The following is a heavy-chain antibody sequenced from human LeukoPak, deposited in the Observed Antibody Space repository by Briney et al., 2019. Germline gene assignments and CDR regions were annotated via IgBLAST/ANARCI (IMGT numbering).Heavy chain of an antibody. CDR1: GASISGGSNY. CDR3: ARDLASCAGDCYSDGFDY. Sequence: SSETLSLTCSVSGASISGGSNYWGWIRQPPGKTLEWIGSIYSSGSTYYNPSLKSRVIIIIDTPKNHFSLTLSSVTAADTAVYYCARDLASCAGDCYSDGFDYWGQGALVTVSS. J-gene: IGHJ4*02. V-gene: IGHV4-39*07. CDR2: IYSSGST. D-gene: IGHD2-21*02.